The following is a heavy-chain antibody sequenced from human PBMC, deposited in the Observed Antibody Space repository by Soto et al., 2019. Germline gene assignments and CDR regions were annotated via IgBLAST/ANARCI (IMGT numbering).Heavy chain of an antibody. Sequence: EVQLVESGGGLVQPGGSLRLSCAASGFTFSRHWMHWVRQAPGKGLVWVSRINSDGTSTNYADSVKGRFTISRGNAKNTLYLQMNSLRGEDTAVYHCASPYTATIHNGLNSWGQGTLVTVSS. CDR1: GFTFSRHW. V-gene: IGHV3-74*01. CDR2: INSDGTST. CDR3: ASPYTATIHNGLNS. D-gene: IGHD5-12*01. J-gene: IGHJ4*02.